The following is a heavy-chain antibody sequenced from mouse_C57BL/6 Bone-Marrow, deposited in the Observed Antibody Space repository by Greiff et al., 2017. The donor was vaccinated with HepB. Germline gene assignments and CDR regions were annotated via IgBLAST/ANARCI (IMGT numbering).Heavy chain of an antibody. V-gene: IGHV1-81*01. Sequence: VKLMESGAELARPGASVKLSCKASGYTFTSYGISWVKQRTGQGLEWIGEIYPRSGNTYYNEKFKGKATLTADKSSSTAYMELRSLTSEDSAVYFCAMTTVVAPCYAMDYWGQGTSVTVSS. CDR2: IYPRSGNT. D-gene: IGHD1-1*01. CDR3: AMTTVVAPCYAMDY. CDR1: GYTFTSYG. J-gene: IGHJ4*01.